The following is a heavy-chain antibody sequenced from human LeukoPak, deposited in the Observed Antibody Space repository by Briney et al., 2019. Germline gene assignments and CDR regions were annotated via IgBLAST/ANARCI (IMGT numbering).Heavy chain of an antibody. CDR1: GFTLSSYA. D-gene: IGHD6-13*01. J-gene: IGHJ4*02. CDR2: ISVSGNT. V-gene: IGHV3-23*01. Sequence: GGSLRLSCAASGFTLSSYAMSWVRQGPGKGLEWVSAISVSGNTYHADSVKGRFTISRDSSKNTLDLQMNSLRAEDTAVYYCAKTWRGSSWSFDYWGQGTLVTVSS. CDR3: AKTWRGSSWSFDY.